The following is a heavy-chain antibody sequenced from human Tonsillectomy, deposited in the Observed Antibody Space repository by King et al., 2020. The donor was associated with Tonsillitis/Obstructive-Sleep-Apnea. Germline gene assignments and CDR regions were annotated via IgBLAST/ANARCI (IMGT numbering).Heavy chain of an antibody. J-gene: IGHJ5*02. CDR2: IYPGDSDT. CDR3: ARLLGVAGNASIWFDP. Sequence: QLVQSGAEVKKPGESLKISCKGSGYSFTNYWIGWVRQMPGKGLEWMGIIYPGDSDTRYSPSFQGQVTISVDKSISTAYLQWSSLKASDTAMYYCARLLGVAGNASIWFDPWGQGSLVTVSS. V-gene: IGHV5-51*01. D-gene: IGHD6-19*01. CDR1: GYSFTNYW.